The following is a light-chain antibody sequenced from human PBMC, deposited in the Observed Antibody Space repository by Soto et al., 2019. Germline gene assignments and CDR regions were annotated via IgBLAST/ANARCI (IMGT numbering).Light chain of an antibody. CDR1: QSVSSNY. Sequence: EIVLTQSPGTLSLSPGERATLSCRASQSVSSNYLAWYQQKPGQAPRLLIFGASSRATGIPDRFSGSGSGTEFTLTISRLEPEDVAVYYCQQYYSTPRTFGQGTKVEIK. J-gene: IGKJ1*01. CDR2: GAS. CDR3: QQYYSTPRT. V-gene: IGKV3-20*01.